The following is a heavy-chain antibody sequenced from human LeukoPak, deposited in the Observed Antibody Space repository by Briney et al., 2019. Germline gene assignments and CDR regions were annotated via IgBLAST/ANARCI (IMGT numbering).Heavy chain of an antibody. J-gene: IGHJ5*02. D-gene: IGHD6-19*01. Sequence: SPTLSLTCTVPGGSISSSSYYWGWIRQPPGKGREWIASIYLIGRTHSNPSLKSRVTISVHTSKNQFSLKLSSVTAADTAVYYCARAIAVAGNFFDPWGQGTLVTVSS. CDR3: ARAIAVAGNFFDP. V-gene: IGHV4-39*01. CDR2: IYLIGRT. CDR1: GGSISSSSYY.